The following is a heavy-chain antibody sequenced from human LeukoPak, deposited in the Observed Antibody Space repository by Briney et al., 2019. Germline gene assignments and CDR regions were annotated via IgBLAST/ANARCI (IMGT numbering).Heavy chain of an antibody. D-gene: IGHD3-10*01. CDR2: ISGSGGST. V-gene: IGHV3-23*01. CDR3: AKGHGSLYYYGSGSYYKPYFDY. CDR1: GFTLSSYA. Sequence: PGGSLRLSCAASGFTLSSYAMSWVRQAPGKGLEWVSAISGSGGSTYYADSVKGRFTISRDNSKNTLYLQMNSLRAEDTAVYYCAKGHGSLYYYGSGSYYKPYFDYWGQGTLVTVSS. J-gene: IGHJ4*02.